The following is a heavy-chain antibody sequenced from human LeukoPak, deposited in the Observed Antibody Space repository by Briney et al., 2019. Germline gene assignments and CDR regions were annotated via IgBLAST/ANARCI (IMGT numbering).Heavy chain of an antibody. CDR2: IIPIFGTA. V-gene: IGHV1-69*05. CDR1: GGTFSSYA. CDR3: ARSNHLPYYDFWSGYTYFDY. D-gene: IGHD3-3*01. J-gene: IGHJ4*02. Sequence: ASVRVSCKASGGTFSSYAISWVRQAPGQGLEWMGGIIPIFGTANYAQKFQGRVTITTDESTSTAYMELSSLRSEDTAVYYCARSNHLPYYDFWSGYTYFDYWGQGTLVTVSS.